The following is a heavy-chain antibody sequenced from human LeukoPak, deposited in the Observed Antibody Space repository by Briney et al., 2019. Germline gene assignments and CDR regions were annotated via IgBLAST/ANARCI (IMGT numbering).Heavy chain of an antibody. CDR2: TKQDGSEK. D-gene: IGHD2-2*01. Sequence: GGSLRLSCAASGFTFSSYWMTWVRQAPGKGLEWVAKTKQDGSEKYYVDSVKGRFTISRDNAKNSLYLQMSGLRAEDTAVYYCARGSYQFDYWGQGTLVTVSS. V-gene: IGHV3-7*01. J-gene: IGHJ4*02. CDR1: GFTFSSYW. CDR3: ARGSYQFDY.